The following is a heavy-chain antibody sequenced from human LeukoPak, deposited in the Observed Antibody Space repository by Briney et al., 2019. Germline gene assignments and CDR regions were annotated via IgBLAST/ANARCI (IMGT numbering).Heavy chain of an antibody. J-gene: IGHJ3*02. Sequence: ASVKVSCKASGYTFTSYGISWVRQAPGQGLEWMGWISAYNGNANYAQKLQGRVTMTTDTSTSTAYMELRSLRSDDTAVYYCARESSTNVLRFLEWLSFGAFDIWGQGTMVTVSS. CDR2: ISAYNGNA. D-gene: IGHD3-3*01. V-gene: IGHV1-18*01. CDR3: ARESSTNVLRFLEWLSFGAFDI. CDR1: GYTFTSYG.